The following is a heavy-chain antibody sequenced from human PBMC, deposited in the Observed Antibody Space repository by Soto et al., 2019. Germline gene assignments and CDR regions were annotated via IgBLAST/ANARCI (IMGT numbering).Heavy chain of an antibody. Sequence: SENLSLTCTVSGGSISSYYWSWIRQPPGKGLEWIGYIYYSGSTNYNPSLKSRVTISVDTSKNQFSLKLSSVTAADTAVYYCARGIGNWGSRGGYYSSCGMVVWGQATSVTVFS. J-gene: IGHJ6*02. CDR2: IYYSGST. CDR3: ARGIGNWGSRGGYYSSCGMVV. CDR1: GGSISSYY. V-gene: IGHV4-59*01. D-gene: IGHD7-27*01.